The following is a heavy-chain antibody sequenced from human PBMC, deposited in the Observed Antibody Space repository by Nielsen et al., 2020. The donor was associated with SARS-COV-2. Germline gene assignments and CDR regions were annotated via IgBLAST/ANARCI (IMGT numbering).Heavy chain of an antibody. V-gene: IGHV3-7*01. D-gene: IGHD6-6*01. Sequence: ETLSLTCAVSGGSISSNNWWSWVRQAPGEGLEWVANIRQDGSEKYYVDSVKGRFNISRDNAKNSLYLQMNSLRAEDTAVYYCAKAGFAARFLDYWGQGTLVTVSS. CDR3: AKAGFAARFLDY. J-gene: IGHJ4*02. CDR2: IRQDGSEK. CDR1: GGSISSNNW.